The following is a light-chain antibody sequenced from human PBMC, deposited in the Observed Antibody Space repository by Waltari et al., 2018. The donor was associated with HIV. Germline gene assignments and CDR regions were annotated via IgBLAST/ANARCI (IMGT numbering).Light chain of an antibody. CDR2: VVS. J-gene: IGLJ1*01. CDR1: SSDISAYNS. V-gene: IGLV2-14*03. CDR3: SSYTTTATLV. Sequence: QSALTQPASVSGSPGQSITIFCIGTSSDISAYNSVAWYQQHPGKAPTLSFYVVSNRPSDVSDRFSGSKSGNTVSLTISGLQDDDESDYCCSSYTTTATLVFGTGTKVTVL.